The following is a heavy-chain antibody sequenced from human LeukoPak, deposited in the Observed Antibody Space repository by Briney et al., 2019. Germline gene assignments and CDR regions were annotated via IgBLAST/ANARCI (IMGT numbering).Heavy chain of an antibody. V-gene: IGHV3-73*01. D-gene: IGHD7-27*01. CDR1: GFTFSDSN. J-gene: IGHJ4*02. CDR2: ITNKAKSYKT. CDR3: SRPGDGPPYFDY. Sequence: AGSLRLSCTASGFTFSDSNIHWFRQPSPKELQWVVRITNKAKSYKTTYTPSMKGRITISRDNTKNTPNPQLNSLKTKDTSVYYCSRPGDGPPYFDYWGQGTLVNVSS.